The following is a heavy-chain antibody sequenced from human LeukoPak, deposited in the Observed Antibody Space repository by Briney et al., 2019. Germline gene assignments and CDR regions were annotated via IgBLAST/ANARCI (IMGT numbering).Heavy chain of an antibody. J-gene: IGHJ6*03. V-gene: IGHV3-20*03. CDR2: INWNGGST. D-gene: IGHD2-15*01. Sequence: GGSLRLSSAASGFTFDDYAMSWVRQAPGKGLEWVSGINWNGGSTGYADSVKGRFTISRDNAKNSLYLQMNSLRAEDTALYYCARQKQRDCSGGSCSYYYYYYIDVWGKGTTVTVSS. CDR1: GFTFDDYA. CDR3: ARQKQRDCSGGSCSYYYYYYIDV.